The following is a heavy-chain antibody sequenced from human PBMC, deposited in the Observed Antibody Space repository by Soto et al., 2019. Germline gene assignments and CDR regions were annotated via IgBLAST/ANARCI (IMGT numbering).Heavy chain of an antibody. D-gene: IGHD1-1*01. V-gene: IGHV1-46*01. CDR1: GYTFTSYS. CDR2: INPSGGST. J-gene: IGHJ6*02. Sequence: ASVKVSCKASGYTFTSYSMYWVRQAPGQGLEWMGIINPSGGSTSYAQKFQGRVTMTRDTSTSTVYMELSSLRSEDTAVYYCARDRGTCMDVWGQGTTVTVSS. CDR3: ARDRGTCMDV.